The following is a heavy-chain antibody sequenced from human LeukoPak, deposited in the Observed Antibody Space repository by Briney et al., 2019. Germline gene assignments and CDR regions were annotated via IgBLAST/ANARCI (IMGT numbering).Heavy chain of an antibody. CDR2: INPNSGGT. Sequence: ASVKVSCTASGYTFTGYYMHWVRQAPGQGLEWMGWINPNSGGTNYAQKFQGRVTMTRDTSISTAYMELSRLRSDDTAVYYCARSIDWGTYYYDSSGSHWDYWGQGTLVTVSS. J-gene: IGHJ4*02. D-gene: IGHD3-22*01. V-gene: IGHV1-2*02. CDR3: ARSIDWGTYYYDSSGSHWDY. CDR1: GYTFTGYY.